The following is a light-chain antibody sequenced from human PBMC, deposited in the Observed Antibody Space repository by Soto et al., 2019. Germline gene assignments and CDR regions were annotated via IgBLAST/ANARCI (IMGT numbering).Light chain of an antibody. V-gene: IGLV2-14*01. Sequence: QSVLTQPASVSGSPGQSITISCTGTSSDVGGYNYVSWYQQHPGKAPKLMIYEVSNRPSGVSNRFSGSKSGNTASLTISGLQADDEADYYGSSYTSSSTLVFGGGTKVTVL. CDR3: SSYTSSSTLV. J-gene: IGLJ3*02. CDR1: SSDVGGYNY. CDR2: EVS.